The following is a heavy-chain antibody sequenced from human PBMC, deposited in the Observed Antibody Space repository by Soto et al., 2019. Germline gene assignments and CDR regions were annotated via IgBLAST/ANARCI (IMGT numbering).Heavy chain of an antibody. J-gene: IGHJ6*02. CDR3: ARNVAKAGIKARYYYGMDV. V-gene: IGHV1-69*01. Sequence: QVQLVQSGAEVKKPGSSVKVSCKASGGTFSSYAISWVRQAPGQGLEWMGGIIPIFGTANYAQKFQGRVTITANESTSTDYMELSSRRSEDTAEYYSARNVAKAGIKARYYYGMDVWGQGTTVTVSS. CDR2: IIPIFGTA. D-gene: IGHD6-13*01. CDR1: GGTFSSYA.